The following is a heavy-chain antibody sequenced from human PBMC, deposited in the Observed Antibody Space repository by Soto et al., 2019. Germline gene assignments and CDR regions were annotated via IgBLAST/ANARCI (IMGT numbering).Heavy chain of an antibody. CDR3: AKESSFTTSSFLDH. CDR2: ISYDGDNK. CDR1: GFTFSNYG. V-gene: IGHV3-30*18. J-gene: IGHJ4*02. D-gene: IGHD2-2*01. Sequence: QVQLVESGGGMVQPGRSLRLSCVASGFTFSNYGMHWVRQAPGKGLEWVAVISYDGDNKDYADSVKGRFTISRDDSKNTLYLQMNSLAAEDTAVYYCAKESSFTTSSFLDHWGQGTLVTVSS.